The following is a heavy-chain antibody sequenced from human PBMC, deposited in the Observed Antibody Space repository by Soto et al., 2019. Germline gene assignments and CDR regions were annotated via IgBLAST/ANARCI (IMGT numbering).Heavy chain of an antibody. J-gene: IGHJ6*02. V-gene: IGHV3-11*06. D-gene: IGHD2-8*01. CDR3: ARELEDIVLMVYARYYYYGMDV. CDR2: ISSSSSYI. Sequence: PGGSLRLSCAASGFTFSDYYMSWIRQAPGKGLEWVSSISSSSSYIYYADSVKGRFTISRDNAKNSLYLQMNSLRAEDTAVYYCARELEDIVLMVYARYYYYGMDVWGQGTTVTVSS. CDR1: GFTFSDYY.